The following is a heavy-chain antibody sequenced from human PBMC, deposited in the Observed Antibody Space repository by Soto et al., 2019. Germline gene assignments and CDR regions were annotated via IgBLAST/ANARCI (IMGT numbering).Heavy chain of an antibody. CDR2: INPGDSNT. CDR3: ARRHRFCSGTSCYVVCY. V-gene: IGHV5-51*01. Sequence: GESLKISCEVSGYSFTSYWIGWVRQTPGKGLEWMGIINPGDSNTKYSPSFQGQITISADKSISTAYLQWNTLKASDTAMYYCARRHRFCSGTSCYVVCYWGQGTLVTVSS. CDR1: GYSFTSYW. J-gene: IGHJ4*02. D-gene: IGHD2-2*01.